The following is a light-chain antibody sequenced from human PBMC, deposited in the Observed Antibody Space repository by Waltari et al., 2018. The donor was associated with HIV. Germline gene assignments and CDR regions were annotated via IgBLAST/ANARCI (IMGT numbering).Light chain of an antibody. CDR3: LAFDVGLGHWV. J-gene: IGLJ3*02. V-gene: IGLV1-40*01. CDR1: WGNIGSLNN. CDR2: DNS. Sequence: LMQPASVSGAPGQKITISCTGHWGNIGSLNNVHWYQQPPGAAPKLLIYDNSNRPPGVPDRFSASRSGHSASLTIAGLQTEDEAEYFCLAFDVGLGHWVFVEGAMLTVL.